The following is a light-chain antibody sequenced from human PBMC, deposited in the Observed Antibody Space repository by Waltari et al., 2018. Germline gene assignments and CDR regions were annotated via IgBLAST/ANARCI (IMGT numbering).Light chain of an antibody. CDR1: QSVLYSSNNKNY. V-gene: IGKV4-1*01. J-gene: IGKJ1*01. Sequence: DIVMTQFPDSLAVSLGERATINCKSNQSVLYSSNNKNYLAWYQQKPGQPPKLLIYWASTRESGVPDRFSGSGSGTDFTLTISSLQAEDVAVYYCQQYYSTPRTFGQGTKVEIK. CDR3: QQYYSTPRT. CDR2: WAS.